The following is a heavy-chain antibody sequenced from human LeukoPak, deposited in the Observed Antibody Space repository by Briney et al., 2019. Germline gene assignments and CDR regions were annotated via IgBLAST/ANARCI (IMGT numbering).Heavy chain of an antibody. Sequence: RASVKVSCKASGYTFTGYYMHWVRQAPGQGLEWMGWINPNSGGTNYAQKFQGRVTMTRDTSISTAYMELSRLRSDDTAVYYCARVGNRMVRGVIHNWFDPWGQGTLVTVSS. CDR2: INPNSGGT. J-gene: IGHJ5*02. D-gene: IGHD3-10*01. CDR3: ARVGNRMVRGVIHNWFDP. V-gene: IGHV1-2*02. CDR1: GYTFTGYY.